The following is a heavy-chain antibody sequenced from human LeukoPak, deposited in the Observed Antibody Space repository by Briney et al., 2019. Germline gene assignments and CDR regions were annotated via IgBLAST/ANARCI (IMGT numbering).Heavy chain of an antibody. CDR3: ARATLATINN. CDR2: IYYSRST. D-gene: IGHD5-12*01. J-gene: IGHJ4*02. Sequence: SETLSLTCTVSGGSISSYYWSWIRQPPGKGLEWIGYIYYSRSTNYNPSLKSRVTISVDTSKNQFSLKLSSVTAADTAVYYCARATLATINNWGQGTLVTVSS. CDR1: GGSISSYY. V-gene: IGHV4-59*01.